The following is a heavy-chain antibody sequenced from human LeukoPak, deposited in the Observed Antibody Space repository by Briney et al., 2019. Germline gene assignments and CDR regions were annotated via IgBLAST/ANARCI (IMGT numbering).Heavy chain of an antibody. Sequence: GGSLRLSCAASGFTFSSYAMHWVRQAPGKGPEWVAVISYDGSNKYYADSVKGRFTISRDNSKNTLYLQMNSLRAEDTAVYYCAREDYGDYGFYFDYWGQGTLVTVSS. CDR1: GFTFSSYA. CDR3: AREDYGDYGFYFDY. CDR2: ISYDGSNK. J-gene: IGHJ4*02. V-gene: IGHV3-30-3*01. D-gene: IGHD4-17*01.